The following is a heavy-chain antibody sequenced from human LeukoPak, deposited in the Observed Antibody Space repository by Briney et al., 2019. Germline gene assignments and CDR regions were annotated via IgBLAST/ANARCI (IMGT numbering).Heavy chain of an antibody. Sequence: ASVKVSCKAPGGTFSSYAISWVRQAPGQGLEWMGRIIPILGIANYAQKFQGRVTITADKSTSTAYMELSSLRSEDTAVYYCASGADSFFDYWGQGTLVTVSS. CDR3: ASGADSFFDY. V-gene: IGHV1-69*04. D-gene: IGHD3-16*01. CDR1: GGTFSSYA. J-gene: IGHJ4*02. CDR2: IIPILGIA.